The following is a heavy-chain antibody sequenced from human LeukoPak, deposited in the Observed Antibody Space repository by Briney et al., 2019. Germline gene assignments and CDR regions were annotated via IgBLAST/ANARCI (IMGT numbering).Heavy chain of an antibody. D-gene: IGHD6-19*01. CDR2: IYHSGST. Sequence: PSGTLSLTCAVSGGSISSSNWWSWVRQPPGKGLEWIGEIYHSGSTNYNPSLKSRVTISVDTSKNQFSLKLSSVTAADTAVYYCAGGRIAVAGTGYWGQGTLVTVSS. CDR3: AGGRIAVAGTGY. CDR1: GGSISSSNW. J-gene: IGHJ4*02. V-gene: IGHV4-4*02.